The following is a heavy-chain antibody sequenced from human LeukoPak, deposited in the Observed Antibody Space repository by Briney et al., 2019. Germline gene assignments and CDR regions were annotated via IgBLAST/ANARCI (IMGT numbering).Heavy chain of an antibody. CDR3: ARDVLSYTLDY. Sequence: GGSLRLSCAASGFTFSSYSMNWVRQAPGKGLEWVAAISTTSGNIYYADSVKGRFTISRDNAKNSLYLQMNSLRAEDTAVYYCARDVLSYTLDYWGQGTLVTVSS. D-gene: IGHD3-16*02. CDR2: ISTTSGNI. J-gene: IGHJ4*02. CDR1: GFTFSSYS. V-gene: IGHV3-21*01.